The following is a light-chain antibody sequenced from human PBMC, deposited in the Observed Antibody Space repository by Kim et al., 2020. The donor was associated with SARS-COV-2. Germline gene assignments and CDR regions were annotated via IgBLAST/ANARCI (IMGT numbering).Light chain of an antibody. Sequence: GQSITLACKGTISNIGSYNYVSWHQQHPGKAPKLMIYDVNKRPSGISSCFSGSKSGSTASLTISGLQSEDEADYYCSSFTTRSTLAFGGGTKVTVL. CDR2: DVN. CDR1: ISNIGSYNY. J-gene: IGLJ3*02. CDR3: SSFTTRSTLA. V-gene: IGLV2-14*03.